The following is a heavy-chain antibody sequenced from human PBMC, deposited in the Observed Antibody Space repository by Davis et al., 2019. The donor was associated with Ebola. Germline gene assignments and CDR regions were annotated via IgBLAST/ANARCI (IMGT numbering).Heavy chain of an antibody. CDR2: LKQDGSEK. Sequence: PGGSLRLSCAASGFTSSNYWMSWVRQATGKGLEWVANLKQDGSEKFYVDSVKGRLTISRDNAKNSLYLQMNSLRAEDTVVYYCARKSTFFDYWGQGTRVTVSS. J-gene: IGHJ4*02. V-gene: IGHV3-7*03. CDR3: ARKSTFFDY. D-gene: IGHD3-16*01. CDR1: GFTSSNYW.